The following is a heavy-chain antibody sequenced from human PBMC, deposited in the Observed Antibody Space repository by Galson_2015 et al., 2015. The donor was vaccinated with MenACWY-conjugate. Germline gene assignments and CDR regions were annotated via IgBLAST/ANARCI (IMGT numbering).Heavy chain of an antibody. V-gene: IGHV2-5*02. CDR3: AHTGMVRGPYYFDY. Sequence: PALVTPTQTLTLTCTFSGFSLSTSGGGVGWIRQPPGKALEWLALIYWDDDKRYSPSLKSRLTITKDTSKNQVVLTMTNMDPVDTATYYCAHTGMVRGPYYFDYWGQGTLVTVSS. CDR2: IYWDDDK. D-gene: IGHD3-10*01. CDR1: GFSLSTSGGG. J-gene: IGHJ4*02.